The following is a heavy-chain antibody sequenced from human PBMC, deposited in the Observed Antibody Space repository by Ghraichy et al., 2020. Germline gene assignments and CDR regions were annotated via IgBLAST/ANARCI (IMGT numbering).Heavy chain of an antibody. Sequence: GESLNISCKGSGYSFTSFWISWVRQMPGKGLEWMGRIDPSDSYTNYSPSFQGHVTISADKSISTAYLQWSSLKASDTAMYYCARQAAARPGYYYGMDVWGQGTTVTVSS. V-gene: IGHV5-10-1*01. CDR2: IDPSDSYT. CDR3: ARQAAARPGYYYGMDV. CDR1: GYSFTSFW. D-gene: IGHD6-13*01. J-gene: IGHJ6*02.